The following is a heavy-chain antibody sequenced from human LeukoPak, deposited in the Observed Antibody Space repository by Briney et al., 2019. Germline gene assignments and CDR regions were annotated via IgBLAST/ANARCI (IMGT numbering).Heavy chain of an antibody. CDR3: ARGYYYDSSGYFPLPDY. V-gene: IGHV3-23*01. CDR1: GFTFSSYA. Sequence: PGGSLRLSCAASGFTFSSYAMSWVRQAPGKGLEWVSGISGSGDSTYYVDSVKGRFTISRDNSKNTLYLQMNSLRAEDTAVYYCARGYYYDSSGYFPLPDYWGQGTLVTVSS. J-gene: IGHJ4*02. CDR2: ISGSGDST. D-gene: IGHD3-22*01.